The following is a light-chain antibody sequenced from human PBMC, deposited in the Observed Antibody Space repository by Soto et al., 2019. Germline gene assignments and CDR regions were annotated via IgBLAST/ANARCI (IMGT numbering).Light chain of an antibody. Sequence: EKVMTQSPATLSVSPGESATLSCRASQSVNRNLAWYQQKPGQTPRLLIYGASTRAAGVPVRFSGSGSGTDFNLTISSLQSEDFAIYYCQQYNIWPPEVTFGPGTKLDIK. CDR2: GAS. CDR3: QQYNIWPPEVT. V-gene: IGKV3-15*01. CDR1: QSVNRN. J-gene: IGKJ3*01.